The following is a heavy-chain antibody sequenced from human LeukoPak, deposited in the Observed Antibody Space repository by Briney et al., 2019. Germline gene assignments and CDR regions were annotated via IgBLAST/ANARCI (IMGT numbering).Heavy chain of an antibody. V-gene: IGHV3-74*03. J-gene: IGHJ4*02. CDR2: LYTDETSA. CDR1: GFTFSAYW. CDR3: VRGNSGYGNFDY. Sequence: GESLRLSCAASGFTFSAYWMHWVRQAPGKGLVWVSRLYTDETSATYADFVKGRFTISRDNSKNTLFLQLNSLRAEDTAVYYCVRGNSGYGNFDYWGQGTLVTVSS. D-gene: IGHD3-9*01.